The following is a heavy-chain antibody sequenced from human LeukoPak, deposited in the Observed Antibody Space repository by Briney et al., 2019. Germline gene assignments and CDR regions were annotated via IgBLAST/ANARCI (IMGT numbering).Heavy chain of an antibody. CDR3: ARDLGGWDSSGQNY. Sequence: PSETLSLTCTVSGGSISNYYWSWIRQPPGKGLEWIGYIYYSGSTNYNPSLKSRVTISVDTSKNQFSLKLNSVTAADTAVYYCARDLGGWDSSGQNYWGQGTLVTVSS. D-gene: IGHD3-22*01. CDR2: IYYSGST. J-gene: IGHJ4*02. V-gene: IGHV4-59*01. CDR1: GGSISNYY.